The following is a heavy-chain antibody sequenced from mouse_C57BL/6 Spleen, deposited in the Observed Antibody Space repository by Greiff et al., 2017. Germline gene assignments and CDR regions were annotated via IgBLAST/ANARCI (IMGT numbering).Heavy chain of an antibody. Sequence: QVQLKQSGAELVRPGASVTLSCKASGYTFTDYDMHWVKQTPVHGLEWIGAIDPETGGTAYNQTFKGKAILPADTSSSTASMELRSLTSEDSAVYYCPDRRSWYFDVWGTGTTVTVSS. J-gene: IGHJ1*03. CDR3: PDRRSWYFDV. CDR2: IDPETGGT. V-gene: IGHV1-15*01. CDR1: GYTFTDYD.